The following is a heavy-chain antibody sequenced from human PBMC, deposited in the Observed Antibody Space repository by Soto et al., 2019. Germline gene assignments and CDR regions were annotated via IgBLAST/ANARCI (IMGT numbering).Heavy chain of an antibody. V-gene: IGHV1-69*01. CDR3: ATGVIWIGYFTVDS. J-gene: IGHJ4*02. CDR1: GGSFGKSA. CDR2: FIPVYRTL. D-gene: IGHD3-3*01. Sequence: SVMGYCKAAGGSFGKSAINWVRQTPGQGLEWLGGFIPVYRTLNYAQKFQGRVTITADESTGTAYMTLSSLASDDTAVYYCATGVIWIGYFTVDSWGQGTRVTVS.